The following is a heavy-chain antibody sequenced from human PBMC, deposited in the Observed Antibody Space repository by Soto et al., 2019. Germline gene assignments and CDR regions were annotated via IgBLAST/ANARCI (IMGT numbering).Heavy chain of an antibody. Sequence: WTWIRQHPGKGLEWIGDIYYSGSTYYNPSLKSRCTISVDTSKNQFSLKLSSVPAADTAVYYCARCLSVTLFDNWGQGTLVTVSS. CDR3: ARCLSVTLFDN. V-gene: IGHV4-31*02. CDR2: IYYSGST. D-gene: IGHD4-17*01. J-gene: IGHJ4*02.